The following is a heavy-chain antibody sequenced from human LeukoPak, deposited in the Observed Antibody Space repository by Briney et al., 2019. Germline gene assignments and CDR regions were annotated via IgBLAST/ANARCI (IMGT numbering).Heavy chain of an antibody. CDR3: AREGNGYISEAFDI. D-gene: IGHD5-24*01. V-gene: IGHV3-13*03. J-gene: IGHJ3*02. Sequence: PGGSLRLSCAACGFTFSSYDMHWVRQATGKGLEWVSAIGTAGDTYYPGSVKGQFTTSRENAKNSLYLQMNSLRAEDTAVYYCAREGNGYISEAFDIWGQGTMVTVSS. CDR2: IGTAGDT. CDR1: GFTFSSYD.